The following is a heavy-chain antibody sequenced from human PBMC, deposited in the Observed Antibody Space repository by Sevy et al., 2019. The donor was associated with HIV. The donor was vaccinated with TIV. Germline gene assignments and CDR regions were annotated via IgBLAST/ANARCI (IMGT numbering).Heavy chain of an antibody. D-gene: IGHD2-21*02. CDR1: GFALRSYT. Sequence: GGSLRLSCGVSGFALRSYTMNWVRQAPGKGLEWVASISATGGSTYYADSVKGRFTISRDVSKSTLYLQMNSLTAEDTAMFYCAKTLQKLPFLPRYFDYWGQGTLVTVSS. V-gene: IGHV3-23*01. CDR3: AKTLQKLPFLPRYFDY. CDR2: ISATGGST. J-gene: IGHJ4*02.